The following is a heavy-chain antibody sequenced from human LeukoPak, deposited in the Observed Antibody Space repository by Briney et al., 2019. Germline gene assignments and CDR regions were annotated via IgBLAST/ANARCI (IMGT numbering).Heavy chain of an antibody. D-gene: IGHD2-2*01. CDR2: FDPDDGET. Sequence: ASAKVSCKVSGYSLTELSMHWVRQAPGKGLEWMGGFDPDDGETPLFAQKFQGRVSMTEDTSTDTAYMELSSLSSEDTAVYYCATGTIYCSSCSDDYWGQGTLVTVSS. J-gene: IGHJ4*02. V-gene: IGHV1-24*01. CDR1: GYSLTELS. CDR3: ATGTIYCSSCSDDY.